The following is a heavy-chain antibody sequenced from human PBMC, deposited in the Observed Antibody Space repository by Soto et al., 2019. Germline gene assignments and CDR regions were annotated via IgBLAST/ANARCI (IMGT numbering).Heavy chain of an antibody. Sequence: SETLSLTCNVSGDSISSGRYYWSWIRQHPEKGLEWIGYIYYSGTAQYSPSFKSRITMSVDTSKSQFSLKMTSLTAADTAIYYCARGFCRDFDW. D-gene: IGHD3-3*01. V-gene: IGHV4-31*03. CDR3: ARGFCRDFDW. CDR1: GDSISSGRYY. J-gene: IGHJ5*01. CDR2: IYYSGTA.